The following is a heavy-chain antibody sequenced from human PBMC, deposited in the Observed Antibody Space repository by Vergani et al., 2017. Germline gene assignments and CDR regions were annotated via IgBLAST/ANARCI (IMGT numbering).Heavy chain of an antibody. Sequence: QVQLVESGGGVVQPGGSLRLSCAASGFTFSSYGMHWVRQAPGKGLEWVAFIRYDGSNKYYAYSVKGRFTISRDNSKNMLYLQMNSLGAEETAVYYCAKDGTSSGWYLRKDYYYYDMDVWGQGTTVTVSS. V-gene: IGHV3-30*02. D-gene: IGHD6-19*01. CDR2: IRYDGSNK. J-gene: IGHJ6*02. CDR3: AKDGTSSGWYLRKDYYYYDMDV. CDR1: GFTFSSYG.